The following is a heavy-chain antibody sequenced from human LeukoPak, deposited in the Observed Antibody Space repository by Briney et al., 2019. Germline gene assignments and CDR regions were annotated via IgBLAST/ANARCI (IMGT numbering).Heavy chain of an antibody. J-gene: IGHJ4*02. D-gene: IGHD6-19*01. CDR2: TGGSDDNT. CDR1: GFSVNGYV. Sequence: GGSPRLSCEGSGFSVNGYVMSWVRQAPGKGLEWIAVTGGSDDNTHYADSVKGRFTISRDNSENRLFLQMNSLRPDDSALYYCTKDLMTGFSSGWYFAYWGQGTLVTVSS. V-gene: IGHV3-23*01. CDR3: TKDLMTGFSSGWYFAY.